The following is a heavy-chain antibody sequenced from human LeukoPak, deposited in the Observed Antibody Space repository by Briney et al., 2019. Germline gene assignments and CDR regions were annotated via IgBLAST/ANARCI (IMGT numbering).Heavy chain of an antibody. CDR2: IYYSGST. J-gene: IGHJ4*02. Sequence: SETLSLTCTVSGGSISSGGYYWSWIRQHPGKGLEWIGYIYYSGSTYYNPSLESRVTISVDTSKNQFSLKLSSVTAADTAVYYCARATVVTPGYYFDYWGQGTLVTVSS. V-gene: IGHV4-31*03. CDR3: ARATVVTPGYYFDY. D-gene: IGHD4-23*01. CDR1: GGSISSGGYY.